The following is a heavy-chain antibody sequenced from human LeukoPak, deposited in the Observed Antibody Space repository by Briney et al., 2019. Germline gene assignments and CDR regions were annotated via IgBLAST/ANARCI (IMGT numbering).Heavy chain of an antibody. Sequence: GGSLRLSCAVSGFTFTDYWMNWVRQAPGKGLEWVASIRQDGGEKSYVDSVKGRFTISRDNTKSSLYLQINSLRAEDAAVYYCARDGTAAGLYFDLWGQGTLVTVSS. J-gene: IGHJ4*01. CDR1: GFTFTDYW. D-gene: IGHD6-13*01. V-gene: IGHV3-7*01. CDR3: ARDGTAAGLYFDL. CDR2: IRQDGGEK.